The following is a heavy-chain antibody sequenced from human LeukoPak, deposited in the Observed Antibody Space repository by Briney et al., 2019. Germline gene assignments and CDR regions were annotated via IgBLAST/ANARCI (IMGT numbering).Heavy chain of an antibody. Sequence: ASVKVSCKASGGTFSSYDISWVRQAPGQGLEWMGGITPIFSTAKYAQKFQGRVTITAVESMSTAYMELSSLRSEDTAVYYCARGWLAETTVVTPYNYWGQGTLVTVSS. CDR2: ITPIFSTA. J-gene: IGHJ4*02. D-gene: IGHD4-23*01. V-gene: IGHV1-69*13. CDR3: ARGWLAETTVVTPYNY. CDR1: GGTFSSYD.